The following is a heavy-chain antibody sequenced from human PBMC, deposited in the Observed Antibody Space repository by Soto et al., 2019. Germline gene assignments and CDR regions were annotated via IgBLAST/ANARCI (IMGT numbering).Heavy chain of an antibody. V-gene: IGHV4-34*01. CDR1: GGSFSGYY. D-gene: IGHD5-18*01. Sequence: SETLSLTCAVYGGSFSGYYWSWIRQPPGKGLEWIGEINHSGSTNYNPSLKSRVTISVDTSKNQFSLKLSSVTAADTAVYYCARRRGYSYGKYYFDYWGQGTLVTVSS. CDR3: ARRRGYSYGKYYFDY. CDR2: INHSGST. J-gene: IGHJ4*02.